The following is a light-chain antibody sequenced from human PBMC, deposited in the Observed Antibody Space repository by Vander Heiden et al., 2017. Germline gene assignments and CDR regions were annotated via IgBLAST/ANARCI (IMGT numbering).Light chain of an antibody. V-gene: IGKV4-1*01. CDR1: NKNH. J-gene: IGKJ1*01. CDR2: WAS. CDR3: QQAYNTPHT. Sequence: DIVMTQSPDSLAVSLGERATINNKNHLAWYQQKPGQPPKLLIYWASTRESGVPDRFSGSGSGTDFTLTISSLQAEDVAVYYCQQAYNTPHTFGQGTKVEIK.